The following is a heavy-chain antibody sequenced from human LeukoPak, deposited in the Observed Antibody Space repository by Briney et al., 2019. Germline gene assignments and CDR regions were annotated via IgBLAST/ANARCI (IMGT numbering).Heavy chain of an antibody. CDR3: ARGDHSGSYLIDY. CDR1: GYTFTTYG. CDR2: ITPYNGHT. V-gene: IGHV1-18*01. J-gene: IGHJ4*02. D-gene: IGHD1-26*01. Sequence: GASVKVSCKASGYTFTTYGISWVRQAPGQGLEWMAWITPYNGHTNYAQKFQGRVTMTTDTSTSTAYMELRSLRFDDTAVYYCARGDHSGSYLIDYWGQGTLATVSS.